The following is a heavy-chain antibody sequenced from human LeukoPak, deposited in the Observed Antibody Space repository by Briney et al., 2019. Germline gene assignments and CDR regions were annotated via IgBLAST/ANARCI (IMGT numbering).Heavy chain of an antibody. CDR1: GYXFTNYW. Sequence: GESLKISCHVSGYXFTNYWICWVRQMPGKGLESMGIIYPADSDTTYSPSFQGQVTISADKSISTVYLQWSSLKASDTAIYYCARQSRDGSKTRGYYFDYWGQGSLVTVSS. CDR3: ARQSRDGSKTRGYYFDY. CDR2: IYPADSDT. D-gene: IGHD3-10*01. V-gene: IGHV5-51*01. J-gene: IGHJ4*02.